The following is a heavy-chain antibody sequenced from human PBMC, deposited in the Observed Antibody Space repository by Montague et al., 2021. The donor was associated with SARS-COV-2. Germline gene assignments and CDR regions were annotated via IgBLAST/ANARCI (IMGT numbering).Heavy chain of an antibody. V-gene: IGHV4-61*01. Sequence: ETLSLTCTVSGGSVNSGSYHWNWIRQPPGKGLEWIGYIYYSGSTSYNPSLKSRVTISLDTSKNQFSLNLTSVTAADTALYFCARELEIHDFLSGYYIGDWGQGTLVTVSS. D-gene: IGHD3-3*01. CDR2: IYYSGST. CDR1: GGSVNSGSYH. J-gene: IGHJ4*02. CDR3: ARELEIHDFLSGYYIGD.